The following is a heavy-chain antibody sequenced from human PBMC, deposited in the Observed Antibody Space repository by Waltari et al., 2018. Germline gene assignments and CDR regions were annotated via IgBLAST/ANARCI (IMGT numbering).Heavy chain of an antibody. CDR2: IRYDGSNK. D-gene: IGHD1-26*01. CDR1: GFIFSSYG. Sequence: QVQLVESGGGVVQPGGSLRPPCAASGFIFSSYGLHWVRQAPCKGLELVAFIRYDGSNKYYADSVKGRFTISRDNSKNTLYLQMNSLRAEDTAVYYCAKVIVGATNWGQGTLVTVSS. J-gene: IGHJ4*02. V-gene: IGHV3-30*02. CDR3: AKVIVGATN.